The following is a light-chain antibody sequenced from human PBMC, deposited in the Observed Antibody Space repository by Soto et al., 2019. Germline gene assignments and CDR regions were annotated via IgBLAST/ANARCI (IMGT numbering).Light chain of an antibody. CDR3: CSYAGITTRFV. CDR2: EVS. J-gene: IGLJ1*01. V-gene: IGLV2-23*02. CDR1: SSDVGRYNY. Sequence: QSVLAQPASVSGSRGQSITISCTGTSSDVGRYNYVSWFQPHPGNAPKVIIYEVSKRPSGVSIRFSGSKSANTASLTISGLQAEDEADYYCCSYAGITTRFVFGTGTKVTVL.